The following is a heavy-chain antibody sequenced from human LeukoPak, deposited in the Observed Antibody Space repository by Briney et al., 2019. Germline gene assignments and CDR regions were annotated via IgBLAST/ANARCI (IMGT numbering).Heavy chain of an antibody. CDR2: ISSSSSTI. D-gene: IGHD1-26*01. J-gene: IGHJ3*02. CDR1: GFTFSSYS. V-gene: IGHV3-48*04. CDR3: ARDGELGSPADAFDI. Sequence: GGSLRLSCAASGFTFSSYSMNWVRQAPGKGLEWVSYISSSSSTIYYADSVKGRFTISRDNAKRSLYLQMNSLRAEDTAVYYCARDGELGSPADAFDIWGQGTMVTVSS.